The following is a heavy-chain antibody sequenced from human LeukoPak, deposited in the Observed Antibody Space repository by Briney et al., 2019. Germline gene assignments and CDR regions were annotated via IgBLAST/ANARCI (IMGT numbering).Heavy chain of an antibody. CDR2: INYSGST. D-gene: IGHD6-19*01. CDR1: GGSISSYY. V-gene: IGHV4-59*01. CDR3: ARGASSGWKDY. Sequence: SETLSLTCTVSGGSISSYYWSWIRQPPGKGLEWIGYINYSGSTNYNPSLKSRVTISVDTSKNQFSLKLSSVTAADTAVYYCARGASSGWKDYWGQGTLVTVSS. J-gene: IGHJ4*02.